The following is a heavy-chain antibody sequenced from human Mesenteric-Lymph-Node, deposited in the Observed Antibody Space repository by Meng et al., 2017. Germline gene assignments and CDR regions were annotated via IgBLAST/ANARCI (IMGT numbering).Heavy chain of an antibody. Sequence: LHAPGPGLLHPSHILSLTCSVSGGSISSGDSYWSWIRQPPGKGLELIGHIYYSGITSYNPSLKSRVTISVDTSNNQFSLKLSSVTAADTAVYYCARVGWRQWSFDLWGRGTLVTVSS. CDR3: ARVGWRQWSFDL. CDR1: GGSISSGDSY. D-gene: IGHD5-18*01. V-gene: IGHV4-30-4*01. CDR2: IYYSGIT. J-gene: IGHJ2*01.